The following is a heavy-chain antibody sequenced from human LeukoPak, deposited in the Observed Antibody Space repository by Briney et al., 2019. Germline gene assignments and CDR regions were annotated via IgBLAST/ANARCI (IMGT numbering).Heavy chain of an antibody. J-gene: IGHJ4*02. V-gene: IGHV3-74*01. CDR3: TGHHQAYSRTY. D-gene: IGHD4-11*01. CDR1: GFTFSSYW. Sequence: GGSLRLSCAASGFTFSSYWMHWVRQAPGKGLVWVSRISTDASSTTYADTVKGRFTISRDNAKGTLYLQMSSLRAEDTAVYYCTGHHQAYSRTYWGQGTLVTVSS. CDR2: ISTDASST.